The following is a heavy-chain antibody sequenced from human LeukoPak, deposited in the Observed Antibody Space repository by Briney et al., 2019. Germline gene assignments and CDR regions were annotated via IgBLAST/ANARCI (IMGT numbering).Heavy chain of an antibody. J-gene: IGHJ4*02. V-gene: IGHV3-48*01. D-gene: IGHD3-10*01. CDR1: GFTFSSCS. CDR3: AKVRVSYGSGSYPTDY. CDR2: ISSSSSTI. Sequence: PGGSLRLSCAASGFTFSSCSMNWVRQAPGKGLEWVSYISSSSSTIYYADSVKGRFTISRDNAKISLYLQMNSLRAEDTAVYYCAKVRVSYGSGSYPTDYWGQGTLVTVSS.